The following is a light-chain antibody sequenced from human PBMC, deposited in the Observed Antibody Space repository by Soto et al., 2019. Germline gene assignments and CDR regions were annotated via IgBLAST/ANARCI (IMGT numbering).Light chain of an antibody. CDR3: QQRSNWPPSWT. Sequence: EILMTHSPTTLSLSPGERATLSCRASQRVSSYLAWYQQKPGQAPRLLIYDASNRATGIPARFSGSGSGTDFTLTISSLETEDFAVYYCQQRSNWPPSWTFGQGTKVEIK. J-gene: IGKJ1*01. V-gene: IGKV3-11*01. CDR1: QRVSSY. CDR2: DAS.